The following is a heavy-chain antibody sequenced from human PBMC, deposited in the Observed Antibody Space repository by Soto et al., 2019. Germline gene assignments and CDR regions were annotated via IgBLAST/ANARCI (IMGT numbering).Heavy chain of an antibody. CDR1: GGTFSSYA. CDR2: IIPIFGTA. D-gene: IGHD4-17*01. J-gene: IGHJ4*02. CDR3: ASGADYGDYVGSFDY. V-gene: IGHV1-69*06. Sequence: SVKVSCKASGGTFSSYAISSARQAPGEGLEWMGGIIPIFGTANYAQKIQGRVTITADKSTSTAYMELSSLRSEDTAVYYCASGADYGDYVGSFDYWGQGTLVTGPS.